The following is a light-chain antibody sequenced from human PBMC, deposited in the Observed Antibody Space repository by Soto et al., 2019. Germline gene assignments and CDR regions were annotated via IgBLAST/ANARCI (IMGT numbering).Light chain of an antibody. CDR3: QHYHSYSPT. CDR2: AAS. V-gene: IGKV1-5*01. CDR1: QSISTW. J-gene: IGKJ1*01. Sequence: DIQMTQSPSTLSASVGDRVTITCRARQSISTWLAWYQQKPGKAPKLLIYAASSLKSGVPSRFSGSGSGTEFTLTISSLQPDDFATYYCQHYHSYSPTFGQGTKVEIK.